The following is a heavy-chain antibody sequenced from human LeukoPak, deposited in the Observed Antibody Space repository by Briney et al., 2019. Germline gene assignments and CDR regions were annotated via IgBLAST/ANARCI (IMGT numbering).Heavy chain of an antibody. CDR2: IYTGGGR. J-gene: IGHJ4*02. Sequence: GGSLRLSCAASGFTVSSYYMNWVRQAPGKELEWVSVIYTGGGRYYADSVRGRFTISRDTSKNMVFLQMNSLRVEDTAVYYCARLHDSLIGYRLGKKAYFDYWGQGTLVTVSS. V-gene: IGHV3-53*01. D-gene: IGHD3-9*01. CDR3: ARLHDSLIGYRLGKKAYFDY. CDR1: GFTVSSYY.